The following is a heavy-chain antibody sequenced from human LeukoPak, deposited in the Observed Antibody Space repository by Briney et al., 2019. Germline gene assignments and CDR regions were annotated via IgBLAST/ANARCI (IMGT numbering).Heavy chain of an antibody. CDR1: GGSISSYY. J-gene: IGHJ6*03. V-gene: IGHV4-59*01. CDR2: IYYSGSP. Sequence: PSETLSLTCTVSGGSISSYYWSWVRQPPGKGLEWIGYIYYSGSPNYNPSLKSRVTISVDTSKNQFSLKLSSVTAADTAVYYCARGRIAARPYYYYYMDVWGKGTTVTVSS. D-gene: IGHD6-6*01. CDR3: ARGRIAARPYYYYYMDV.